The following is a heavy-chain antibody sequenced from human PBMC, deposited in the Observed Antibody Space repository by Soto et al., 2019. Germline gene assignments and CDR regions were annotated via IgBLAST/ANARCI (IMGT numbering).Heavy chain of an antibody. J-gene: IGHJ4*02. CDR3: ARVDSSSWYYFDY. CDR1: GGAISSGGYY. V-gene: IGHV4-31*03. D-gene: IGHD6-13*01. CDR2: IYYSGST. Sequence: SETLSLTCTVSGGAISSGGYYWSWIRQHPGKGLEWIGYIYYSGSTYYNPSLKSRVTISVDTSKNQFSLKLSSVTAADTAVYYCARVDSSSWYYFDYWGQGTLVTVSS.